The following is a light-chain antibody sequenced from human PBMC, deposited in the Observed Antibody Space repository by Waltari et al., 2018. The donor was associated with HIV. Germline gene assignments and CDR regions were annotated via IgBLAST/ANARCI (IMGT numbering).Light chain of an antibody. CDR2: EVS. CDR1: SSDVGGYTF. CDR3: SSYGSTTTPLV. Sequence: QSALTQPASVSGSPGQSITISCTGTSSDVGGYTFVSWYQQHPGKAPKLIIYEVSNRPSGVSNRFSGSKSGNTASLTISGLQAEDEADYYCSSYGSTTTPLVFGTGTKVTVL. V-gene: IGLV2-14*01. J-gene: IGLJ1*01.